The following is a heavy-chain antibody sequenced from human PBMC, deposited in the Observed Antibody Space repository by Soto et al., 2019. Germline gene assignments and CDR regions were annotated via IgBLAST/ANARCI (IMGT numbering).Heavy chain of an antibody. V-gene: IGHV1-69*13. CDR1: GGTFSSYA. CDR2: IIPIFGTA. Sequence: SVKVSCKASGGTFSSYATSWVRQAPGQGLEWMGGIIPIFGTANYAQKFQGRVTITADESTSTAYMELSSLRSEDTAVYYCAGAGTAMVTGWFDPWGQGTLVTVSS. D-gene: IGHD5-18*01. CDR3: AGAGTAMVTGWFDP. J-gene: IGHJ5*02.